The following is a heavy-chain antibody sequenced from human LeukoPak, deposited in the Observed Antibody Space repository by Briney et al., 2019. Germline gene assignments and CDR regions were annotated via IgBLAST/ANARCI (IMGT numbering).Heavy chain of an antibody. D-gene: IGHD3-10*01. J-gene: IGHJ4*02. CDR1: GFTFENYG. V-gene: IGHV3-30*03. CDR3: ATDLEASRHLLWVDELIPAW. Sequence: GGSLRLSCGGSGFTFENYGFHWVRQAPGKGLEWVALISYDGRNKYSADSVKDRFTISRDNSKNTLYLQMNSLRVEDTAVYYCATDLEASRHLLWVDELIPAWWGQGTLVTVSS. CDR2: ISYDGRNK.